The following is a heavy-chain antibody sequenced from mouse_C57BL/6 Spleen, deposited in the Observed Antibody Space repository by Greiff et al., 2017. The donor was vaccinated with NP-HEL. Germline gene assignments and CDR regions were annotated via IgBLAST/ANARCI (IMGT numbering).Heavy chain of an antibody. J-gene: IGHJ2*01. CDR2: IDPENGDT. CDR1: GFNIKDDY. Sequence: VHVKQSGAELVRPGASVKLSCTASGFNIKDDYMHWVKQRPEQGLEWIGWIDPENGDTEYASKFQGKATITADTSSNTAYLQLSSLTSEDTAVYYCTTRLLLRRDYWGQGTTLTVSS. CDR3: TTRLLLRRDY. V-gene: IGHV14-4*01. D-gene: IGHD1-1*01.